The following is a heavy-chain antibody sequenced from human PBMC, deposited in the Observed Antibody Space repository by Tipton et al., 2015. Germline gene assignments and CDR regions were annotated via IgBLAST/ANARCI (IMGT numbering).Heavy chain of an antibody. CDR3: ARRSLVGNWGLDS. CDR1: GGSIGSPTW. Sequence: TLSLTCAASGGSIGSPTWWTWVRQPPGKGLEWIGQIYHSSDTDYNPSLQSRVTMSVDMSKGQFSLRLTSVTAADTAVYYCARRSLVGNWGLDSWGQGALVTVSS. J-gene: IGHJ4*02. D-gene: IGHD3-16*01. CDR2: IYHSSDT. V-gene: IGHV4-4*02.